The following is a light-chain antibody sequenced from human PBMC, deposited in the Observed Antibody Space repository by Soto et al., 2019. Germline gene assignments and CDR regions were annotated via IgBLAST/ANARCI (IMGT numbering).Light chain of an antibody. V-gene: IGKV3-20*01. CDR3: QQYGNSPFT. Sequence: EIVLTQSPGTLSLSLGERATLSCRASQSISSTSLAWYQQKPGQAPRLLIYGASTRATGIPDRFSGSESGTDFTLTISRLEPEDFVVYYCQQYGNSPFTFGQGTRLRL. J-gene: IGKJ5*01. CDR2: GAS. CDR1: QSISSTS.